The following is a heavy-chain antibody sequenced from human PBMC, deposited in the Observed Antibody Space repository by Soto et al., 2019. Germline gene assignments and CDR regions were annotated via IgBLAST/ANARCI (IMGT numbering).Heavy chain of an antibody. D-gene: IGHD5-18*01. CDR2: IYYSGST. CDR3: ARGDTAMVYFDY. Sequence: XATLSLTCTVSGGSISSYYWSWIRQPPGKGLEWIGYIYYSGSTNYNPSLKSRVTISVDTSKNQFSLKLSSVTAADTAVYYCARGDTAMVYFDYWGQGTLVTVSS. V-gene: IGHV4-59*01. CDR1: GGSISSYY. J-gene: IGHJ4*02.